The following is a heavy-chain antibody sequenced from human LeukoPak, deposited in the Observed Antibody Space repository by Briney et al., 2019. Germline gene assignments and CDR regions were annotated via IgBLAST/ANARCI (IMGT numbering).Heavy chain of an antibody. Sequence: GGSLRLSCVASGFTVSSICMSWVRQAPGKGLEWVSVIYSGGSTYYADSVKGRFTISRDNSKNTPYLQMNSLRAEDTAVYYCASGSGSYRTPYYYMDVWGTGTTVTVSS. CDR2: IYSGGST. D-gene: IGHD3-10*01. CDR1: GFTVSSIC. V-gene: IGHV3-53*01. CDR3: ASGSGSYRTPYYYMDV. J-gene: IGHJ6*03.